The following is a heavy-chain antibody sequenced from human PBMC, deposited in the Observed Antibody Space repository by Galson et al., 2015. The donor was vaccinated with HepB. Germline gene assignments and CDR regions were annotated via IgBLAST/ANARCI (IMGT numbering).Heavy chain of an antibody. Sequence: SLRLSCAASGFIFSNAWMTWVRQAPGKGLEWVGRIKSKTDGGTTDYAAPVKGRFTISRDDSENTLYLQMNSLKTDDTAVYYCTTKNLPAATDYWGQGTLVTVSS. D-gene: IGHD2-2*01. V-gene: IGHV3-15*01. CDR3: TTKNLPAATDY. CDR2: IKSKTDGGTT. J-gene: IGHJ4*02. CDR1: GFIFSNAW.